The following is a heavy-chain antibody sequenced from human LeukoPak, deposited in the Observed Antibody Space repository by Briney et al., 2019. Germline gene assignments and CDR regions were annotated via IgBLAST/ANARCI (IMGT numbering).Heavy chain of an antibody. CDR2: IYSGGST. CDR3: ARDCSGGSCSWADAFDI. CDR1: GFTVSDNY. D-gene: IGHD2-15*01. Sequence: GGSLRLSCAASGFTVSDNYMSWVRQAPGRGLEWVSVIYSGGSTYYADSVKGRFTISRDNSKNTLYLQMNSLRAEGTAVYYCARDCSGGSCSWADAFDIWGQGTMVTVSS. V-gene: IGHV3-53*01. J-gene: IGHJ3*02.